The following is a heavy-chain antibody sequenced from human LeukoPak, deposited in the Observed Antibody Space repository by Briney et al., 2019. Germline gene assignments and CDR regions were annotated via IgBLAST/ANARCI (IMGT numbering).Heavy chain of an antibody. D-gene: IGHD3-22*01. CDR2: IYTSGST. CDR1: GGSISSSSYY. Sequence: VKPSETLSLTCTVSGGSISSSSYYWGWIRQPAGKGLEWIGRIYTSGSTNYNPSLKSRVTMSVDTSKNQFSLKLSSVTAADTAVYYCARDREYYYDSSGYDYWGQGTLVTVSS. CDR3: ARDREYYYDSSGYDY. V-gene: IGHV4-61*02. J-gene: IGHJ4*02.